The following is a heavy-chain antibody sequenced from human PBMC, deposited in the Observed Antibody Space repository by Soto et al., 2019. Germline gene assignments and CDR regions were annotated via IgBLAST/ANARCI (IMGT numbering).Heavy chain of an antibody. V-gene: IGHV4-59*01. D-gene: IGHD3-3*01. Sequence: XGSLSLTSAVSGGSISSSYWSWIRQPPGKGLDGNGDIYYSGSTKYNPSLKSRVTLSVDTPKNTFSLKLSSVTAADTAVYYCARGARLYYDFWSGSPFDAWGQGTLVPVSS. CDR3: ARGARLYYDFWSGSPFDA. CDR1: GGSISSSY. J-gene: IGHJ4*02. CDR2: IYYSGST.